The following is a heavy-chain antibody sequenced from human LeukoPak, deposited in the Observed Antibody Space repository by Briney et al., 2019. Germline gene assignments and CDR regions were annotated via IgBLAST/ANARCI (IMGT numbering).Heavy chain of an antibody. CDR3: ARESDY. CDR1: GFTFSSYW. Sequence: GGSLRLSCPASGFTFSSYWMNWVPQAPGKGLEWVANIKQDGSEKYYVDSVKGRFTISRDNAKNSLYLQMNSLRAEDRAVYFCARESDYWGQGTLVTVSS. J-gene: IGHJ4*02. V-gene: IGHV3-7*01. CDR2: IKQDGSEK.